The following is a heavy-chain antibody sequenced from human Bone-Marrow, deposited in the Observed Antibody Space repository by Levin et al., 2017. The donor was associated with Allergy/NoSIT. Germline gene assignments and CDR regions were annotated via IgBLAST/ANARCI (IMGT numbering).Heavy chain of an antibody. J-gene: IGHJ3*02. CDR2: ISPYNGDT. Sequence: GASVKVSCKASGYTFNSYIVSWLRQAPGQGLEWMGWISPYNGDTKYAQKFQGRVSMTTDTSTSTAYMDLRSLRSDDTAMYYCVRGGAQGVVVTSGFWAVDIWGQGTLVTVSS. D-gene: IGHD3-10*01. CDR1: GYTFNSYI. CDR3: VRGGAQGVVVTSGFWAVDI. V-gene: IGHV1-18*01.